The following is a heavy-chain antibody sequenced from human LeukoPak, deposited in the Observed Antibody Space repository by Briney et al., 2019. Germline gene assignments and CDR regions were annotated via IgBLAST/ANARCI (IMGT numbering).Heavy chain of an antibody. Sequence: SETLSLTCTVSGGSTSSYYWSWIRQPPGKGLEWIGYIYYSGSTNYNPSLKSLVTISVDTSKNQFSLKLSSVTAADTAVYYCARLNVVVVAATIVSWFDPWGQGTLVTVSS. CDR2: IYYSGST. J-gene: IGHJ5*02. CDR1: GGSTSSYY. D-gene: IGHD2-15*01. CDR3: ARLNVVVVAATIVSWFDP. V-gene: IGHV4-59*08.